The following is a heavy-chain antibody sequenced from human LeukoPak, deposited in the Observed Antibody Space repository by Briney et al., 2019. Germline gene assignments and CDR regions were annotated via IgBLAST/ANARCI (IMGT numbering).Heavy chain of an antibody. V-gene: IGHV5-51*01. CDR2: IYPGDSDT. CDR3: ARPARGYYGSGSYVDY. Sequence: GESLKISCKGSGYSFTNYWIGWVRQMPGTGLGWMGIIYPGDSDTRYYPSFQGQVTISADKSISTAYLQWSGLKASDTAIYYCARPARGYYGSGSYVDYWGQGTLVTVSS. CDR1: GYSFTNYW. J-gene: IGHJ4*02. D-gene: IGHD3-10*01.